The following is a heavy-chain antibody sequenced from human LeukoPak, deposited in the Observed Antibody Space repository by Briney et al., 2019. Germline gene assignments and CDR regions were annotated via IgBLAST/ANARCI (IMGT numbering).Heavy chain of an antibody. CDR1: GGSISSSNYY. J-gene: IGHJ3*02. Sequence: SETLSLTCTVPGGSISSSNYYWGWIRQPPGKGLEWIGSIYYSGSTYYNPSLKSRVTISVDTSKNQFSLKLSSVTAADTAVYYCVKGVRMGVTSAFDIWGQGTMVTVSS. V-gene: IGHV4-39*01. CDR2: IYYSGST. CDR3: VKGVRMGVTSAFDI. D-gene: IGHD1-26*01.